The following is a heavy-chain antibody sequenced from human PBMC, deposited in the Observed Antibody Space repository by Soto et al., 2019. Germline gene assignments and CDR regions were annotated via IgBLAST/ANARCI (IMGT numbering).Heavy chain of an antibody. CDR2: IYYIGST. CDR1: GGSISSGGYS. CDR3: ARSVFP. J-gene: IGHJ5*02. V-gene: IGHV4-31*03. Sequence: QVQLQESGPGLVKPSPSLSLTCTVSGGSISSGGYSGNWLRQHPGKGLEWIGYIYYIGSTYYNPSLKSRVTISLDTSKNQFSLKLSSVTAADTAVYYCARSVFPWGQGTLVTVSS.